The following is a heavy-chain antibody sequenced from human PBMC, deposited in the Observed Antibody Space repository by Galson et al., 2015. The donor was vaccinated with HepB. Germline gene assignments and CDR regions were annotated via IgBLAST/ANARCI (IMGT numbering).Heavy chain of an antibody. CDR1: GGSFSGYY. CDR3: ARDSSSWFPYFDY. CDR2: INHSGST. Sequence: SETLSLTCAVYGGSFSGYYWSWIRQPPGKGLEWIGEINHSGSTNYNPSLKSRVTISVDTSKNQFSLKLSSVTAADTAVYYCARDSSSWFPYFDYWGQGTLVTVSS. V-gene: IGHV4-34*01. J-gene: IGHJ4*02. D-gene: IGHD6-13*01.